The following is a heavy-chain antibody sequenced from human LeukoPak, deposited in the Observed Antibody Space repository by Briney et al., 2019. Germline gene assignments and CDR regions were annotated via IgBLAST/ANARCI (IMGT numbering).Heavy chain of an antibody. J-gene: IGHJ4*02. CDR1: GYTFTSYY. D-gene: IGHD3-22*01. CDR2: INPSGGST. Sequence: ASVKVSCKASGYTFTSYYMHWVRQAPGQGLEWMGIINPSGGSTSYAQKFQGRVTMTRDTSTSTAYMELSSLRSEDTAVYYCARGDYYYDSSGYWGGIDYWGQGTLVTVSS. V-gene: IGHV1-46*01. CDR3: ARGDYYYDSSGYWGGIDY.